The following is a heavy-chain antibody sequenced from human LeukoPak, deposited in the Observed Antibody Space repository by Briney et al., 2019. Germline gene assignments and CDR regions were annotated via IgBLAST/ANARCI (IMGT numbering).Heavy chain of an antibody. CDR3: ASYIAAAGRGFDY. V-gene: IGHV3-23*01. J-gene: IGHJ4*02. CDR2: IGGTGRT. D-gene: IGHD6-13*01. CDR1: GFAFSSYV. Sequence: PGGSLRLSCAASGFAFSSYVINWVRQAPGKGLEWVSAIGGTGRTYYADPVKGRFTISRDNSKNTLYLQMNSLRAEDTAVYYCASYIAAAGRGFDYWGQGTLVTVSS.